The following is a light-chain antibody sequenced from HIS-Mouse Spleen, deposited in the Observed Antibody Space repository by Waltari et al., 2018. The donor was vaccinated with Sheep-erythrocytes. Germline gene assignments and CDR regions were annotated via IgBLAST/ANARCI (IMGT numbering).Light chain of an antibody. CDR1: SSDVGSYHL. CDR2: EGS. CDR3: CSYAGSSTPWV. V-gene: IGLV2-23*01. Sequence: QSALTQPASASGSPGQAITIPCTGTSSDVGSYHLVPWYQQHQGKAPKLMISEGSKRPSGVSNRFSGSKSGNTASLTISGLQAEDEADYYCCSYAGSSTPWVFGGGTKLTVL. J-gene: IGLJ3*02.